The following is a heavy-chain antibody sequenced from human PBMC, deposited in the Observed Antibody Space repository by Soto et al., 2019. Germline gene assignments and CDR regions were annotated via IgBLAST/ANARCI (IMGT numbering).Heavy chain of an antibody. Sequence: SETLSLTCAVYGGSFSGYYWSWIRQPPGKGLEWIGEINHSGSTNYNPSLKSRVTISVDTSKNQFSLKLSSVTAADTAVYYCARGRKGDYWGQGTLVTVSS. CDR2: INHSGST. CDR3: ARGRKGDY. CDR1: GGSFSGYY. V-gene: IGHV4-34*01. J-gene: IGHJ4*02.